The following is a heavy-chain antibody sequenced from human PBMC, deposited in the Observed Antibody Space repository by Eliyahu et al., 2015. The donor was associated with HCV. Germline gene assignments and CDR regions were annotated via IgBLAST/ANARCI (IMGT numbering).Heavy chain of an antibody. J-gene: IGHJ4*02. D-gene: IGHD2-2*01. CDR3: ARISSCSSTSCFDY. CDR2: IFSNDEK. V-gene: IGHV2-26*01. Sequence: QVTLKESGPVLVKPTETLTLTCTVSGFSLSNARMGVSWIRQPPGKALEWLAHIFSNDEKSYSTSLKSRLTISKDTSKSQVVLTMTNMDPVDTATYYCARISSCSSTSCFDYWGQGTLVTVSS. CDR1: GFSLSNARMG.